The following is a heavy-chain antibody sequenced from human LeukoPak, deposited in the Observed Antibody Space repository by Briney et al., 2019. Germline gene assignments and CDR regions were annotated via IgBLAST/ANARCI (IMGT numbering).Heavy chain of an antibody. D-gene: IGHD6-6*01. Sequence: ASVKVSCKASGYTFTSYGISWVRQAPGQGLEWMGWISAYNGNTNYAQKLQGRVTMTTDTSTSTAYMELRSLRSDDTAVYYCARDRPYSSSRGAFVIWGQGTMVTVSS. J-gene: IGHJ3*02. V-gene: IGHV1-18*01. CDR3: ARDRPYSSSRGAFVI. CDR1: GYTFTSYG. CDR2: ISAYNGNT.